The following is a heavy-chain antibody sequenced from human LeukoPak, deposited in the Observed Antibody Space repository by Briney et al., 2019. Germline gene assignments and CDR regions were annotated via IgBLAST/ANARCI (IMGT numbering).Heavy chain of an antibody. V-gene: IGHV6-1*01. CDR2: TYYRSKWYN. CDR1: GDSVSSNSAA. Sequence: SQTLSLTCAISGDSVSSNSAAWNWIRQSPSRGLEWLGRTYYRSKWYNDYAVSVKSRITINPDTSKNQFSLQLNSVTPEDTAVYYCARERTLGSKSYYYYYMDVWGKGTTVTVSS. J-gene: IGHJ6*03. CDR3: ARERTLGSKSYYYYYMDV.